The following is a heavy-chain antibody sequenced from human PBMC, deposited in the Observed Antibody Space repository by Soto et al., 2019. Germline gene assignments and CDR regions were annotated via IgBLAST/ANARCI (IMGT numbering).Heavy chain of an antibody. V-gene: IGHV4-34*01. Sequence: SETLSLTCAVYGGSFSCYYWSWIRQPPGKGLEWIGEINHSGSTNYNPSLKSRVTISVDTSKNQFSLKLSSVTAADTAVYYCARGSNYNAFDIWGQGTMVTVSS. J-gene: IGHJ3*02. CDR2: INHSGST. CDR3: ARGSNYNAFDI. D-gene: IGHD4-4*01. CDR1: GGSFSCYY.